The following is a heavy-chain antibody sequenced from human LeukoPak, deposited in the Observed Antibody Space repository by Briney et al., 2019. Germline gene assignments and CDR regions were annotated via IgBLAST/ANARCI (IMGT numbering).Heavy chain of an antibody. V-gene: IGHV3-23*01. CDR1: GFTFSTSA. CDR2: ISGSGDST. Sequence: GGSLRLSCAASGFTFSTSAMSWVRQAPGKGLEWVSGISGSGDSTYYVDSVKGRFTISRDNSKSTLYLHMNSLRAEDTAIYYCAKQRSKVPVAASNYGGQGPLVTVPS. D-gene: IGHD2-2*01. J-gene: IGHJ4*02. CDR3: AKQRSKVPVAASNY.